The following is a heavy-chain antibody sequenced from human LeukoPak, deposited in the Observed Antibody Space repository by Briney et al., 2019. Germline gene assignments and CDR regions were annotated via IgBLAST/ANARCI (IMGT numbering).Heavy chain of an antibody. D-gene: IGHD3-10*01. CDR3: ARAGDGNYQTYWYFDL. CDR2: IYYSGST. Sequence: SETLSLTCTVSGGSISSYYWTWIRQPPGKAVEWIGYIYYSGSTNYNPSLKSRVTISVDTSKNQFSLKLSSVTAADTAVYYCARAGDGNYQTYWYFDLWGRGTLVTVS. J-gene: IGHJ2*01. CDR1: GGSISSYY. V-gene: IGHV4-59*01.